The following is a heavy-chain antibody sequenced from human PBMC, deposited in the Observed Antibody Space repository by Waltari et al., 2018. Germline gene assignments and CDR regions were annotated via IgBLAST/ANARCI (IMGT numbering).Heavy chain of an antibody. V-gene: IGHV4-34*01. J-gene: IGHJ4*02. Sequence: QVQLQQWGAGLLKPSETLSLTCAVYGGSFSGSYWSWIRQPPGKGLEWIGEINHRGSTNYNPSLKSRVTISVDTSKNQFSLKLSSVTAADTAVYYCAGVGVVTPIDYWGQGTLVTVSS. D-gene: IGHD2-21*02. CDR2: INHRGST. CDR3: AGVGVVTPIDY. CDR1: GGSFSGSY.